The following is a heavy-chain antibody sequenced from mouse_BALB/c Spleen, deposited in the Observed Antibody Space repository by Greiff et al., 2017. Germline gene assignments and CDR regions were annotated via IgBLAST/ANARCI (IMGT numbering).Heavy chain of an antibody. Sequence: EVKLVESGGGLVKPGGSLKLSCAASGFAFSSYDMSWVRQTPEKRLEWVAYISSGGGSTYYPDTVKGRFTISRDNAKNTLYLQMSSLKSEDTAMYYCARHGQLGLWFAYWGQGTLVTVSA. V-gene: IGHV5-12-1*01. D-gene: IGHD3-2*01. CDR3: ARHGQLGLWFAY. CDR1: GFAFSSYD. J-gene: IGHJ3*01. CDR2: ISSGGGST.